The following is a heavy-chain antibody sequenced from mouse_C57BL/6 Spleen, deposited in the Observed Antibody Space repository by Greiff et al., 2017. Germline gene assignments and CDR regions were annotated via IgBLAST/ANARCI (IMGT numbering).Heavy chain of an antibody. Sequence: VQLKQSGAELVKPGASVTLSCTASGFNIKDYYMHWVKQRTEQGLEWIGRIDPEDGETKYAPKFQGKATITADTSSNTAYLQLSSLTSEDTAVYYCARSWGYDLYAMDYWGQGTSVTVSS. J-gene: IGHJ4*01. CDR2: IDPEDGET. CDR3: ARSWGYDLYAMDY. CDR1: GFNIKDYY. V-gene: IGHV14-2*01. D-gene: IGHD2-2*01.